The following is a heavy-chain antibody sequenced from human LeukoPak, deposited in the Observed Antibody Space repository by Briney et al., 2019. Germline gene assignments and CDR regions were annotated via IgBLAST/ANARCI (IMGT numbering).Heavy chain of an antibody. J-gene: IGHJ3*02. CDR2: LDPEDGET. Sequence: GASVKVSCKVSGYTLSELSMHWVRQAPGKGLEWMGGLDPEDGETIYAQKFQGRVTMTEDTSTYTAYMELSSLRSEDTAMYYCATLWGTDAFDIWGQGTMVTVSS. D-gene: IGHD3-16*01. V-gene: IGHV1-24*01. CDR1: GYTLSELS. CDR3: ATLWGTDAFDI.